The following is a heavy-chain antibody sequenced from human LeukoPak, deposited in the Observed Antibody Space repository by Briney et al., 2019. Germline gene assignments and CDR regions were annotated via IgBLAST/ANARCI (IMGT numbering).Heavy chain of an antibody. V-gene: IGHV3-21*01. D-gene: IGHD1-26*01. J-gene: IGHJ3*02. Sequence: GGSLRLSCAASGFTFSSYSMNWVRQAPGKGLEWVSSISSSSYIYYADPVKGRFTISRDNAKNSLYLQMNSLRAEDTAVYYCARDMSRGSYIPGATHDDAFDIWGQGTMVTVSS. CDR1: GFTFSSYS. CDR2: ISSSSYI. CDR3: ARDMSRGSYIPGATHDDAFDI.